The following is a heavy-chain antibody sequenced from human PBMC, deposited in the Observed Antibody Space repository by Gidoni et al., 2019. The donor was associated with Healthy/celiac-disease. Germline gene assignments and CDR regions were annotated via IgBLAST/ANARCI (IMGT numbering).Heavy chain of an antibody. CDR2: ISSSSSYI. J-gene: IGHJ4*02. Sequence: EVQLVESGGGLVKPGGSLRLSCASSGLPFSSYSMNWVRQAPGKGLEWVSSISSSSSYIYYADSVKGRFTISRDNAKNSLYLQMNSLRAEDTAVYDCARLKGAMGERMLDYWGQGTLGTVSS. D-gene: IGHD5-18*01. CDR1: GLPFSSYS. V-gene: IGHV3-21*01. CDR3: ARLKGAMGERMLDY.